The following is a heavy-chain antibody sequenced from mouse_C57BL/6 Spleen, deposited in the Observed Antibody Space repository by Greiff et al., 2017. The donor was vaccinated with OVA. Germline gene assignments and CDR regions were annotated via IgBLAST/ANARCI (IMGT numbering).Heavy chain of an antibody. D-gene: IGHD2-4*01. V-gene: IGHV1-82*01. J-gene: IGHJ4*01. CDR1: GYAFSSSW. CDR2: IYPGDGDT. CDR3: ARGIYYDYDGGYYAMDY. Sequence: QVQLKESGPELVKPGASVKISCKASGYAFSSSWMNWVKQRPGKGLEWIGRIYPGDGDTNYNGKFKGKATLTADKSSSTAYMQLSSLTSEDSAVYFCARGIYYDYDGGYYAMDYWGQGTSVTVSS.